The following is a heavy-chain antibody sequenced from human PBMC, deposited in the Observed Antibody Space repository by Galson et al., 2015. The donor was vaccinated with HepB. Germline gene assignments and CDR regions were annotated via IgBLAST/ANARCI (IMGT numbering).Heavy chain of an antibody. CDR1: GFTFSSYA. J-gene: IGHJ6*02. CDR2: ISYDGSNK. D-gene: IGHD6-19*01. V-gene: IGHV3-30-3*01. Sequence: SLRLSCAASGFTFSSYAMHWVRQAPGKGLEWVAVISYDGSNKYYADSVKGRFTISRDNSKNTLYLQMNSLRAEDTAVYYCARSRIAVPSHYYYYGMDVWGQGTTVTVSS. CDR3: ARSRIAVPSHYYYYGMDV.